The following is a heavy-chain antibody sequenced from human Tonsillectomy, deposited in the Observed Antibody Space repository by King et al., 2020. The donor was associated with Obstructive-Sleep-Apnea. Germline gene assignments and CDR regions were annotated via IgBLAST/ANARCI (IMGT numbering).Heavy chain of an antibody. CDR1: GFTFSSYA. J-gene: IGHJ6*02. CDR2: ISYDGSNK. V-gene: IGHV3-30*04. Sequence: VQLVESGGGVVQPGRSLRLSCAASGFTFSSYAMHWVRQAPGKGLEWVAVISYDGSNKYYADSVKGRFTISRDNSKNTLYLQMNSLRAEDTAVYYCARDLSWGEGFYGMDVWGQGTTVTVSS. CDR3: ARDLSWGEGFYGMDV. D-gene: IGHD7-27*01.